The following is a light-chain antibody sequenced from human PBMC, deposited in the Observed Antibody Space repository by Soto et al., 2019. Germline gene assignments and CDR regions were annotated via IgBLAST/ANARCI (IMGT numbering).Light chain of an antibody. CDR3: QQYGGSPRT. J-gene: IGKJ1*01. Sequence: EIVLTQSPGTLSLSPGERATLSCRASQSVGKSLAWYQQKPGQAPRLLIYGASTRATGIPDRFSGGGSGTDFTLTISRLEPEDFAVYYCQQYGGSPRTFGQGTKVDIK. CDR2: GAS. CDR1: QSVGKS. V-gene: IGKV3-20*01.